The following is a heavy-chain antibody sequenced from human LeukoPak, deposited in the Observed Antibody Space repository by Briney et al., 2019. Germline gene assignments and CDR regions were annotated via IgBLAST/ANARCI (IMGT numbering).Heavy chain of an antibody. CDR3: ARDLSVGATSFDAFDI. J-gene: IGHJ3*02. CDR2: IYYSGST. D-gene: IGHD1-26*01. CDR1: AVSISSHY. Sequence: PSETLSLTCTVSAVSISSHYWSWIRQPPGKGLEWIGYIYYSGSTNYNPSLKSRVTISVDTSKNQFSLKLSSVTAADTAVYYCARDLSVGATSFDAFDIWGQGTMVTVSS. V-gene: IGHV4-59*11.